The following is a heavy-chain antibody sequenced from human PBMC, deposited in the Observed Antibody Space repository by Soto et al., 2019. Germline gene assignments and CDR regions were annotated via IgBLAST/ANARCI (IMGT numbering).Heavy chain of an antibody. V-gene: IGHV4-34*01. CDR1: GGSFSGYY. CDR2: INHSGST. J-gene: IGHJ4*02. Sequence: SETLSLTCAVYGGSFSGYYWTWIRQPPGTGLEWIGEINHSGSTNYNPSLKSRVTISVDTSKNQFSLKLTSVTAADTAVYYCARDKITGLFAYRGQGTPVTVSS. CDR3: ARDKITGLFAY. D-gene: IGHD2-8*02.